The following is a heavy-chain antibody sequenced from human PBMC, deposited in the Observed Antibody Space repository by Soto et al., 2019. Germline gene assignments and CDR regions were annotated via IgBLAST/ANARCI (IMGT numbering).Heavy chain of an antibody. V-gene: IGHV3-30*18. CDR2: ISYDGSYK. J-gene: IGHJ3*02. D-gene: IGHD3-22*01. CDR3: AKPHSSGYYSDAFDI. CDR1: GFTFSSYG. Sequence: QVQLVESGGGVVQPGRSLRLSCAASGFTFSSYGMHWVRQAPGKGLEWVAVISYDGSYKYYADSVKGRFTISRDNSKNTLYLQMNSLRAEDTAVYYCAKPHSSGYYSDAFDIWGQGTMVTVSS.